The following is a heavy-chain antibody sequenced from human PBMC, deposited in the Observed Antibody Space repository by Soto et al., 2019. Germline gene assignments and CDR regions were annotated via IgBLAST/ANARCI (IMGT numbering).Heavy chain of an antibody. Sequence: SETLSLTCAVYGESFSGFYWSWIRQPPGAGLQWIGEISDNGTIRHNPSLKSRVTVSVDTSKNQFSLKLTSIIAADTAVYYCARATIQGHQVEGQPPPSQNLDYWSQGTQVT. CDR2: ISDNGTI. CDR3: ARATIQGHQVEGQPPPSQNLDY. J-gene: IGHJ4*02. V-gene: IGHV4-34*01. D-gene: IGHD1-1*01. CDR1: GESFSGFY.